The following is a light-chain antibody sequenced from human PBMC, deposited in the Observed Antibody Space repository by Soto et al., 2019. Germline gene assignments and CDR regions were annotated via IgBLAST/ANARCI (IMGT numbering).Light chain of an antibody. J-gene: IGKJ2*01. CDR1: ETISAD. CDR3: QHYHSCPRT. CDR2: AAS. Sequence: PGGRVTLSCEASETISADLAWYHHRPGQAPRLLIYAASTRAPGVPARFSGSGSGTDFTLAIGNLQPEDFGLYYCQHYHSCPRTFGQGTKLEIK. V-gene: IGKV3-15*01.